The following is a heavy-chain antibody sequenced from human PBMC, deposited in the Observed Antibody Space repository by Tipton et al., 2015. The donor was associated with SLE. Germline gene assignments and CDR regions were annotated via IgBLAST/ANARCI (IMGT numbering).Heavy chain of an antibody. V-gene: IGHV5-51*01. CDR2: IFPDDSSDDSST. D-gene: IGHD1-26*01. CDR1: GYSFNTSW. J-gene: IGHJ4*02. CDR3: ARHRHSRQGGHYFDF. Sequence: QLVQSGAEVKKPGESLKISCKGSGYSFNTSWIGWVRQMPGKGLEWMGIIFPDDSSDDSSTRYSPSFQGQVTISADKSISTAYLQWSRLKASDTAIYYCARHRHSRQGGHYFDFWGQGTLVTVSS.